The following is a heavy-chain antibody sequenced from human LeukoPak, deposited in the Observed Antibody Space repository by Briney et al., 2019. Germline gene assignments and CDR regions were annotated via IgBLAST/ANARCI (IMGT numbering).Heavy chain of an antibody. Sequence: SSETLSLTCTVSGGSLSNYYWSWLRQPPGKGLEWIGYIYYSGSTTYNPSLKSRATISVDTSKNQFSLRLSSVTAADTAVYYCARGTMMVGPWGQGTLVTVSS. D-gene: IGHD3-22*01. V-gene: IGHV4-59*01. CDR3: ARGTMMVGP. CDR2: IYYSGST. J-gene: IGHJ5*02. CDR1: GGSLSNYY.